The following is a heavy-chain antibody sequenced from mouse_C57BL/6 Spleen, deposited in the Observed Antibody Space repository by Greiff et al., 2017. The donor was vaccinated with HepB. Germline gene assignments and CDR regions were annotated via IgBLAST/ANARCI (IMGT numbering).Heavy chain of an antibody. J-gene: IGHJ1*03. Sequence: EVQRVESGGGLVQPKGSLKLSCAASGFSFNTYAMNWVRQAPGKGLEWVARIRSKSNNYATYYADSVKDRFTISRDDSESMLYLQMNNLKNEDTAMYYCVRPYYDGWYFDVWGTGTTVTVSS. CDR1: GFSFNTYA. D-gene: IGHD1-1*01. CDR2: IRSKSNNYAT. CDR3: VRPYYDGWYFDV. V-gene: IGHV10-1*01.